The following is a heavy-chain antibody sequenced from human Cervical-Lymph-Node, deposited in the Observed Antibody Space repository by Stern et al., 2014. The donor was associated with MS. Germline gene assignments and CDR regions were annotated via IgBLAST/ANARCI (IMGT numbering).Heavy chain of an antibody. Sequence: QVQLVQSGTEVKKPWASVLVSCKASGYTFTTYGITWVRQAPGQGLEWLGWISADSGTTQYAQQFHDRRTKITNKTTGTAYMEVRSLRSEDTAVYYCARDKMHAFDYWGQGTQVTVPS. V-gene: IGHV1-18*01. CDR2: ISADSGTT. CDR3: ARDKMHAFDY. D-gene: IGHD2-8*01. CDR1: GYTFTTYG. J-gene: IGHJ4*02.